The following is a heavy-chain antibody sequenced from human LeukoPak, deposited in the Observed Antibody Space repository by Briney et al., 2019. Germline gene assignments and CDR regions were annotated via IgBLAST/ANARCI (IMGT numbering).Heavy chain of an antibody. V-gene: IGHV3-30-3*01. D-gene: IGHD6-19*01. CDR3: ARDAYSSGWYEMGY. CDR2: ISHDGSNK. Sequence: GRSLRLSCAASGFTFSSYAMHWVRQAPGKGLEWVAVISHDGSNKYYADSVKGRFTISRDNSKNTLYLQMNSLRDDDTAVYYCARDAYSSGWYEMGYWGQGTLVTVSS. CDR1: GFTFSSYA. J-gene: IGHJ4*02.